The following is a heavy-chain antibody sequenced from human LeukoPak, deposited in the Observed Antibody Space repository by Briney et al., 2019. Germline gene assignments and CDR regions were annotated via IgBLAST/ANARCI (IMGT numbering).Heavy chain of an antibody. CDR2: ISYDGSNK. D-gene: IGHD6-13*01. CDR3: PRDLLPAAGEYYFDY. CDR1: GFTFSSYV. J-gene: IGHJ4*02. V-gene: IGHV3-30*03. Sequence: GRSLRLSCAASGFTFSSYVMHWVRQAPGKGLEWVAVISYDGSNKYYADSVKGRFTISRDNSKNTLYLQMNSLRAEDTAVYYCPRDLLPAAGEYYFDYWGQGTLVTVSS.